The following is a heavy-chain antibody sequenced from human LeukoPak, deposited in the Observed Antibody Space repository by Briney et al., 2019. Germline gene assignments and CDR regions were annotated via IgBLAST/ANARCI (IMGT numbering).Heavy chain of an antibody. J-gene: IGHJ5*02. CDR3: ARDVSSNYDWFDP. CDR1: GGSISSGSYY. CDR2: IYTSGST. D-gene: IGHD4-11*01. Sequence: SQTLSLTCTVSGGSISSGSYYWSWIRQPAGKGLEWIGRIYTSGSTNYNPSLKSRVTISVDTSKNQFSLKLSSVTAAGTAVCYCARDVSSNYDWFDPWGQGTLVTVSP. V-gene: IGHV4-61*02.